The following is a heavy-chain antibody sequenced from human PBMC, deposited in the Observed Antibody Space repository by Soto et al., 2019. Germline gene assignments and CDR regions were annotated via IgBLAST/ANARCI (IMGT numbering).Heavy chain of an antibody. CDR2: LYNTGST. V-gene: IGHV4-59*01. Sequence: PSETLSLTCTVSGASISRYYWSWIRQSPGKGLEWIGYLYNTGSTIYNPSLKSRVTISVDTSKNQFSLKMNSVTAADTAVYFCASFSTLGKDYVVYVWGQGTTVPVSS. D-gene: IGHD4-17*01. CDR3: ASFSTLGKDYVVYV. CDR1: GASISRYY. J-gene: IGHJ6*02.